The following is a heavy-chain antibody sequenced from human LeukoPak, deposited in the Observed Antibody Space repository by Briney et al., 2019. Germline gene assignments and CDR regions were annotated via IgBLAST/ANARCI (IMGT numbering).Heavy chain of an antibody. V-gene: IGHV3-11*01. D-gene: IGHD1-7*01. Sequence: GGSLRLSCAASGFTFSDYAMSWIRQAPGQGLEWVSYISRSGDTINYADSVKGRFSISRDNAKNSLYLQMNSLRAEDTAVYYCAGYHWNSGVVYWGQGTLVTVSS. CDR2: ISRSGDTI. CDR1: GFTFSDYA. CDR3: AGYHWNSGVVY. J-gene: IGHJ4*02.